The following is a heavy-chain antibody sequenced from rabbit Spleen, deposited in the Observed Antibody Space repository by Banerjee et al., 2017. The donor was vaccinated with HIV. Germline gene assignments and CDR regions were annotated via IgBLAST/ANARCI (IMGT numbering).Heavy chain of an antibody. CDR1: GFSFSSGYY. J-gene: IGHJ4*01. CDR2: IYNGDGST. D-gene: IGHD2-1*01. Sequence: QSLEESGGDLVKPGASLTLTCTASGFSFSSGYYMCWVRQAPGKGPEWIACIYNGDGSTYYATWVNGRFTISKTSSTTVTLQMTSLTAADTATYFCARSMNSGNGALNLWGPGTLVTVS. CDR3: ARSMNSGNGALNL. V-gene: IGHV1S40*01.